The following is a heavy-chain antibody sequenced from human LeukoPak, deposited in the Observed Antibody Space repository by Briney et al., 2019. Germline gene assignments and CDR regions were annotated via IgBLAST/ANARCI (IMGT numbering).Heavy chain of an antibody. J-gene: IGHJ4*02. CDR2: ISGSGGST. CDR1: GFTFSTYG. Sequence: GGSLRLSCAASGFTFSTYGMSWVRQAPGKGLEWVSTISGSGGSTYYADSVKGRFTISRDNSKNTVYLQMNSLRVEDTAIYYCARGQEFDDGVFDSWGQGTLVTVSS. CDR3: ARGQEFDDGVFDS. D-gene: IGHD1-1*01. V-gene: IGHV3-23*01.